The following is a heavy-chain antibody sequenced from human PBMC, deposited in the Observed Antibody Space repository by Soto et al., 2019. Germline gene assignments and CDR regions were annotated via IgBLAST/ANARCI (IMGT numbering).Heavy chain of an antibody. CDR1: GFTFSSYA. D-gene: IGHD6-13*01. J-gene: IGHJ5*02. CDR2: ITNNGDTT. Sequence: GGSLRLSCSASGFTFSSYAMHWVRRAPGKGLEYVSAITNNGDTTYFADSVKGRFTISRDNSKKTLYLQMSSLRPEDTAVYYCVKSGSWAYNWFDPWGQGTLVTVSS. V-gene: IGHV3-64D*06. CDR3: VKSGSWAYNWFDP.